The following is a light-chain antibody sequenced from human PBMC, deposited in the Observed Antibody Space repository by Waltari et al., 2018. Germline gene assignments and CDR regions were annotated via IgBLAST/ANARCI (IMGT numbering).Light chain of an antibody. V-gene: IGLV2-8*01. CDR3: CSYAGTNNFYV. Sequence: QSALTQPPSASGSPGESVTISCTATSSDIGDYDYVSWYQQHPGKAPKLMIYEVIKRPSGVPDRFSGSKSGNTASLTVSGLQAEDEADYYCCSYAGTNNFYVFGTGTKVTVL. J-gene: IGLJ1*01. CDR1: SSDIGDYDY. CDR2: EVI.